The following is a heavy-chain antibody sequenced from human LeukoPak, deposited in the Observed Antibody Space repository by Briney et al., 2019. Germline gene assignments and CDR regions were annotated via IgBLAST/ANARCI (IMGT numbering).Heavy chain of an antibody. CDR1: GYTFTGYY. J-gene: IGHJ4*02. CDR2: INPNSGGT. CDR3: ARGGIVGATAEFDY. D-gene: IGHD1-26*01. Sequence: GASVKVSCKASGYTFTGYYMHWVRQAPGQGLEWMGRINPNSGGTNYAQKFQGRVTTTRDTSISTAYMELSRLRSDDTAVYYCARGGIVGATAEFDYWGQGTLVTVSS. V-gene: IGHV1-2*06.